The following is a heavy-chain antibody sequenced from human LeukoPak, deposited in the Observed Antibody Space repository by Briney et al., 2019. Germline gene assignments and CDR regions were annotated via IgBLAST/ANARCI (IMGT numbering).Heavy chain of an antibody. V-gene: IGHV3-23*01. CDR1: GFTFSSYA. D-gene: IGHD6-13*01. CDR2: IGGSGGST. J-gene: IGHJ3*02. Sequence: GGSLRLSCAASGFTFSSYAMSWVRQAPGKGLEWVSAIGGSGGSTYYADSVKGRFTISRDNSKNTLYLQMNSLRAEDTAVYYCAKDHSRPWDAFDIWGQGTMVTVSS. CDR3: AKDHSRPWDAFDI.